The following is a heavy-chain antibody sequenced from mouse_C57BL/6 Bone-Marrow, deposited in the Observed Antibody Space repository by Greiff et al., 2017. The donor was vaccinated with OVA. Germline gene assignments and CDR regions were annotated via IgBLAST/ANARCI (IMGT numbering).Heavy chain of an antibody. CDR3: ARRGYYGSSYGSDY. CDR2: ISSGGSYT. Sequence: EVHLVESGGDLVKPGGSLKLSCAASGFTFSSYGMSWVRQTPDKRLEWVATISSGGSYTYYPDSVKGRFTISRDNAKNTLYLQMSSLKSEDTAMYYCARRGYYGSSYGSDYWGQGTTLTVSS. D-gene: IGHD1-1*01. V-gene: IGHV5-6*01. J-gene: IGHJ2*01. CDR1: GFTFSSYG.